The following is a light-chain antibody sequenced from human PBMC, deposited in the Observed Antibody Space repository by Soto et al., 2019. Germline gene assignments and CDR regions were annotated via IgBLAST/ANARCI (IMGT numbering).Light chain of an antibody. V-gene: IGKV3-15*01. CDR1: QSVSSN. J-gene: IGKJ1*01. CDR3: XXYNNWPRT. CDR2: GAS. Sequence: EIVMTQSPATLSVSPGERATLSCRASQSVSSNLAWYQQKPGQAPMLLIYGASTRATGIPARFSGSGSGTXXXLXXXXLQSXDFXXXXXXXYNNWPRTFGQGTKVEIK.